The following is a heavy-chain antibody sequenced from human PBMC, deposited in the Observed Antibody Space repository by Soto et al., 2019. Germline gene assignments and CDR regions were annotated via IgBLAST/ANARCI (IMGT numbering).Heavy chain of an antibody. CDR2: ISYDGSNK. CDR3: AKHSESDYYFDY. V-gene: IGHV3-30*18. Sequence: GGSLRLSCAASGFTFSSYGMHWVRQAPGKGLEWVAVISYDGSNKYYADSVKGRFTISRDNSKNTLYLQMNSLRAEDTAVYYCAKHSESDYYFDYWGQGTLVTVSS. D-gene: IGHD1-26*01. J-gene: IGHJ4*02. CDR1: GFTFSSYG.